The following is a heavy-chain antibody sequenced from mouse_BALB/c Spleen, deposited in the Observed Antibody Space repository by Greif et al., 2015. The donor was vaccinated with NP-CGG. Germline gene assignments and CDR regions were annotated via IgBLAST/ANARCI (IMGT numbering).Heavy chain of an antibody. CDR1: GFAFSSYD. J-gene: IGHJ4*01. V-gene: IGHV5-12-1*01. D-gene: IGHD2-1*01. CDR2: ISSGGGST. Sequence: EVMLVESGGGLVKPGGSLKLSCAASGFAFSSYDMSWVRQTPEKRLEWVAYISSGGGSTYYPDTVKGRFTISRDNAKNTLYLQMSSLKSEDTAMYYCARIYYGNYGYAMDYWGQGTSVTVSS. CDR3: ARIYYGNYGYAMDY.